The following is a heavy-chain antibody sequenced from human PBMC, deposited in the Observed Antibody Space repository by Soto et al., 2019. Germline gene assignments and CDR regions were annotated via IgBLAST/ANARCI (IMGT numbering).Heavy chain of an antibody. Sequence: XTLSLPCAVSGGSLSSSNWWSWVRQPPGKGLEWIGEINHSGSTNYNPSLKSRVTISVDTSKNQFSLNLSYVTAADTAVYYCARRLDVWGQGTTVTVSS. CDR3: ARRLDV. V-gene: IGHV4-4*02. CDR2: INHSGST. J-gene: IGHJ6*02. CDR1: GGSLSSSNW.